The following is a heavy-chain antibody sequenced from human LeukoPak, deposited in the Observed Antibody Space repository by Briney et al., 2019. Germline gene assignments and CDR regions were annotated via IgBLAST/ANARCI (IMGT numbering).Heavy chain of an antibody. Sequence: SETLSLTCAVSGGSTSSGGYSWSWIRQPPGKGLEWIGYIYYSGSTYYNPSLKSRVTISVDTSKNQFSLKLSSVTAADTAVYYCARAQGLYCSSTSCYYYYYYYMDVWGKGTTVTVSS. J-gene: IGHJ6*03. CDR3: ARAQGLYCSSTSCYYYYYYYMDV. CDR2: IYYSGST. V-gene: IGHV4-30-4*07. CDR1: GGSTSSGGYS. D-gene: IGHD2-2*01.